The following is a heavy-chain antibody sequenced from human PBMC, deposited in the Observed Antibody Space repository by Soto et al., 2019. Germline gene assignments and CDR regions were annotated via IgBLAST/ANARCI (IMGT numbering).Heavy chain of an antibody. CDR3: ARQVSLDYYDSSGYYYDYSHH. V-gene: IGHV4-39*01. CDR2: MYYSGST. CDR1: GGSISSRSSY. J-gene: IGHJ1*01. D-gene: IGHD3-22*01. Sequence: QLQLQESGPGLVKPSETLSLTCTVSGGSISSRSSYWGWIRQPPGKGLEWIGSMYYSGSTYCNPHLKRRVTISGETSKNKFSLTSSSVSAADTAVYSCARQVSLDYYDSSGYYYDYSHHWGQGSLVTVSS.